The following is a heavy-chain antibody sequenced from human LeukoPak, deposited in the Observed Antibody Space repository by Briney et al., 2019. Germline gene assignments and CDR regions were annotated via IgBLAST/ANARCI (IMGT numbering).Heavy chain of an antibody. J-gene: IGHJ3*02. CDR3: AREDNGASDAFDM. V-gene: IGHV3-48*03. CDR1: GFTFSSYE. CDR2: ISSSGRTI. Sequence: PGGSLRLSCAASGFTFSSYEMNWVRQAPGKGLEWVSYISSSGRTIYYADSVKGRLTISRDNAKNSLYLQMNSLRAEDTAVYYCAREDNGASDAFDMWGQGTMVTVSS. D-gene: IGHD4-17*01.